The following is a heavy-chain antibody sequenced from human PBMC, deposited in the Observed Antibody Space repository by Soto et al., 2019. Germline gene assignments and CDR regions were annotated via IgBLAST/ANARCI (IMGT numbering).Heavy chain of an antibody. CDR3: ARDGEGDAFDI. CDR2: ISSNGGST. D-gene: IGHD3-10*01. CDR1: GFTFSSYA. J-gene: IGHJ3*02. Sequence: GGSLRLSCAASGFTFSSYAMHWVRQAPGKGLEYVSAISSNGGSTYYANSVKGRFTISRDNSKNTLYLQMGSLRAEDTAVYYCARDGEGDAFDIWGQGTMVTVSS. V-gene: IGHV3-64*01.